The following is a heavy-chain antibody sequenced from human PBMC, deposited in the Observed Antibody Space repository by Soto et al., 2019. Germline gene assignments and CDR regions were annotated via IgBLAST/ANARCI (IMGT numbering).Heavy chain of an antibody. Sequence: KVACKASGGTFIIYAISWVRQAPGQGLEWMGGIIPIFGTANYAQKFQGRVTITADKSTSTAYMELSSLRSEDTAVYYCAREGKQLVRYAFDIWGQGTMVTVSS. V-gene: IGHV1-69*06. J-gene: IGHJ3*02. CDR2: IIPIFGTA. CDR1: GGTFIIYA. D-gene: IGHD6-6*01. CDR3: AREGKQLVRYAFDI.